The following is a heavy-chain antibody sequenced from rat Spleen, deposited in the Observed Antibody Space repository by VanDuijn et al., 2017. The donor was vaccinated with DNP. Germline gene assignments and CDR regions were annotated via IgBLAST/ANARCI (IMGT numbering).Heavy chain of an antibody. J-gene: IGHJ4*01. CDR1: GFSLTSYN. D-gene: IGHD1-4*01. CDR3: ARERPGYYAMDA. V-gene: IGHV2-30*01. CDR2: IWTGGST. Sequence: QVQLKESGPGLVQPSQTLSLTCTVSGFSLTSYNVHWVRQPTGKGLEWMGIIWTGGSTDYNSALKSRLSISRDTSKSQVFLKMNSLQTEDIATYYCARERPGYYAMDAWGQGTSVTVSS.